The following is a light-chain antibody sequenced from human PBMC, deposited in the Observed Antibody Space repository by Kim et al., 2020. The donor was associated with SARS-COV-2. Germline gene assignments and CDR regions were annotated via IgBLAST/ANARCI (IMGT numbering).Light chain of an antibody. J-gene: IGKJ1*01. CDR1: QSVGSN. V-gene: IGKV3-15*01. CDR2: GAS. CDR3: QQYNNWTRT. Sequence: EIVMTQSPATLSVSPGERGTLSCRASQSVGSNLAWYQQKPGRAPRLLIYGASTRATGIPARFSGSGSGTEFTLTIGSLQSEDFAVYYCQQYNNWTRTFGQGTKVDIK.